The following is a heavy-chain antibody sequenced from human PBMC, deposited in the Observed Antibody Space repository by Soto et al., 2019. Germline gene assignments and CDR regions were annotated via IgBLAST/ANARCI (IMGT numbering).Heavy chain of an antibody. D-gene: IGHD2-8*01. CDR3: ARSRNGAVPDSINF. J-gene: IGHJ4*02. Sequence: PGRSLTLASAASGFSFSMYGMDWARPAQDEGMEWVAVISRDGSSKYYEDSVKGRFTVSRDNSNNTLYLSMTSLRPDDTAVFYCARSRNGAVPDSINFWGQGTLVTVSS. CDR1: GFSFSMYG. V-gene: IGHV3-30*03. CDR2: ISRDGSSK.